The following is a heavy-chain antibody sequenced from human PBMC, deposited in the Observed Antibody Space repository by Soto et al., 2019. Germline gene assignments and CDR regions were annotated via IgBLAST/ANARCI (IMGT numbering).Heavy chain of an antibody. CDR3: ARPSGRLRGDY. Sequence: QVQLQESGPGLVKPSETLSLTCTVSGASISSSYWTWIRQPPGKGLEWIGYIYNSGSTNYNPSLKTPVTMSVDTSTNPFSLKLSSVTAADPAVYYCARPSGRLRGDYWGQGTLVTVSS. D-gene: IGHD5-12*01. CDR1: GASISSSY. V-gene: IGHV4-59*08. CDR2: IYNSGST. J-gene: IGHJ4*02.